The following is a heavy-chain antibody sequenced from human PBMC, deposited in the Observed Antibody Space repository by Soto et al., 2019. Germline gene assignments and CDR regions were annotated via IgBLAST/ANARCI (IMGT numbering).Heavy chain of an antibody. CDR3: ARADSGGYYYGMDG. D-gene: IGHD5-12*01. J-gene: IGHJ6*02. CDR2: ISYDGSNK. CDR1: GFTFSSYA. V-gene: IGHV3-30-3*01. Sequence: SLRLSCAASGFTFSSYAMHWVRQAPGKGLEWVAVISYDGSNKYYADSVKGRFTISRDNSKNTLYLQMNSLRAEDTAVYYCARADSGGYYYGMDGWGQGTTVTVSS.